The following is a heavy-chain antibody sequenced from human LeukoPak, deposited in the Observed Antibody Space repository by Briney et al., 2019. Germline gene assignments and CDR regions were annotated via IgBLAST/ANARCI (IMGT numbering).Heavy chain of an antibody. V-gene: IGHV4-38-2*02. CDR3: VRGIAAAATRGFYFDS. J-gene: IGHJ4*02. Sequence: SETLSLTCTVSGYSINSGYYWGCIRQPPGKGLEWIGSIYYSGSTFYNPSLKSRVTMSVDTSKNQFSLTLSSVTAADTAIYSCVRGIAAAATRGFYFDSWGQGTLVTVSS. D-gene: IGHD6-13*01. CDR2: IYYSGST. CDR1: GYSINSGYY.